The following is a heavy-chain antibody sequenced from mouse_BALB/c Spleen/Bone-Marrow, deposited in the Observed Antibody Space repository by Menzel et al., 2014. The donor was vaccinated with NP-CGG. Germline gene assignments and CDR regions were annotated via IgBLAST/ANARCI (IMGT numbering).Heavy chain of an antibody. CDR2: INPSNGRT. D-gene: IGHD2-4*01. CDR3: AREGLRAWFVY. Sequence: QVQLQQSGAELVKPGASVRLSCKASGYSFTTYWIHWVKQRPGQGLEWIGEINPSNGRTNYNEKFKSKATLTVDKSSSTAYMQLSSLTSEDSAVYYCAREGLRAWFVYWGQGTLVTVSA. V-gene: IGHV1S81*02. J-gene: IGHJ3*01. CDR1: GYSFTTYW.